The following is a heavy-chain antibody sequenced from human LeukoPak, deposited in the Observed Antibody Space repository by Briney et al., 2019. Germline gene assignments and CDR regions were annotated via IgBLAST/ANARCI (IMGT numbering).Heavy chain of an antibody. D-gene: IGHD5-12*01. CDR3: AKHQRGGYDSPSHY. J-gene: IGHJ4*02. Sequence: GGSLRLSCSASGFTFSIYAMNWVRQAPGKGLEWVSSIGGSGDSTYYADSVKGRFTISRDTSKNTLYLQMNSLRAEDTAIYYCAKHQRGGYDSPSHYWGQGTPVTVSS. CDR2: IGGSGDST. V-gene: IGHV3-23*01. CDR1: GFTFSIYA.